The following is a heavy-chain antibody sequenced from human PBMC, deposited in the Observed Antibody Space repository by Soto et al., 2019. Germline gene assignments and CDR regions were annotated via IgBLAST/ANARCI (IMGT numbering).Heavy chain of an antibody. CDR3: ARDRLILPAHDFFYGSHG. D-gene: IGHD2-21*02. Sequence: DVQLKESGGGLVQPGQSLRLSCEVSGFTLSMYSMTWVRQAPGKGLEWVAKIPQDGSDGHYLDSVKGRFTISRDNAKNSDYLQMNSLRADDTAVYYCARDRLILPAHDFFYGSHGWCHGAKVTAS. CDR1: GFTLSMYS. CDR2: IPQDGSDG. J-gene: IGHJ6*02. V-gene: IGHV3-7*03.